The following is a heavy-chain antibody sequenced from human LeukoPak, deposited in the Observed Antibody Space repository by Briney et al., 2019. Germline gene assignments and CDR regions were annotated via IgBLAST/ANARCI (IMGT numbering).Heavy chain of an antibody. J-gene: IGHJ4*02. Sequence: ASVKVSCKASGYTFTGYYMHWVRQAPGQGLEWMGWINPNSGGTNYAQKFQGRVTMTRDTSISTAYMELSRLRSDDTAVYYCARIPSSSWSVDYWGRGTLVTVSS. V-gene: IGHV1-2*02. CDR2: INPNSGGT. D-gene: IGHD6-13*01. CDR3: ARIPSSSWSVDY. CDR1: GYTFTGYY.